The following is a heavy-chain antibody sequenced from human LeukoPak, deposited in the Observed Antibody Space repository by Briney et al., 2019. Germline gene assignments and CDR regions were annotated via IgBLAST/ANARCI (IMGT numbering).Heavy chain of an antibody. V-gene: IGHV3-30*02. CDR1: GFTFSSYG. J-gene: IGHJ4*02. Sequence: GGSLRLSCAASGFTFSSYGTHWVRQAPGKGLEWVAFIRYDGSNKYYADSVKGRFTISRDNSKNTLYLQTNSLRAEDTAVYYCAKEAGEYNWNDAYYFDYWGQGTLVTVSS. CDR3: AKEAGEYNWNDAYYFDY. D-gene: IGHD1-1*01. CDR2: IRYDGSNK.